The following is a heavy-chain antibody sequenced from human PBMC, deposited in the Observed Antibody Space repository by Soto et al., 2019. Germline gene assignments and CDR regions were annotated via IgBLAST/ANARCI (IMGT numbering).Heavy chain of an antibody. V-gene: IGHV4-59*08. Sequence: PSGTLSLTCTVSGGSISSYYWSWIRQPPGKGLEWIGYIYYSGSTNYNPSLKSRVTISVDTSKNQFSLKLSSVTAADTAVYYCARLGYCSGGSCYYYYYLDVWGKGTTVNVSS. CDR3: ARLGYCSGGSCYYYYYLDV. CDR2: IYYSGST. J-gene: IGHJ6*03. CDR1: GGSISSYY. D-gene: IGHD2-15*01.